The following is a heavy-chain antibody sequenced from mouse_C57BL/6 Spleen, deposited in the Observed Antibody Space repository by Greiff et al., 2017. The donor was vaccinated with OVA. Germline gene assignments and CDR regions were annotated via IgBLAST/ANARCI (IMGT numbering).Heavy chain of an antibody. Sequence: EVKLVESGGGLVKPGGSLKLSCAASGFTFSSYAMSWVRQTPEKRLEWVATISDGGSYTYYPDNVKGRFTISRDNAKNNLYLQMSHLKSEDTAMYYCARDKAYGSKYFDVWGTGTTVTVSS. J-gene: IGHJ1*03. D-gene: IGHD1-1*01. CDR3: ARDKAYGSKYFDV. V-gene: IGHV5-4*01. CDR2: ISDGGSYT. CDR1: GFTFSSYA.